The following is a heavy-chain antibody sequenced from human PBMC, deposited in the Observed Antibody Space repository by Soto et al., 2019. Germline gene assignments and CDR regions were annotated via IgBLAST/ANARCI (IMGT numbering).Heavy chain of an antibody. D-gene: IGHD2-8*02. CDR2: MNPNSGNT. Sequence: ASVKFSCTSSGYTFTRYDINWVRQATGQGLEWMGWMNPNSGNTGYARRFQGRVTMTRNTSISTAYLELSSLRYDDTAVYYCAGGVGVVNAIFLGYYYGMHVCGQGTKATVSS. J-gene: IGHJ6*02. V-gene: IGHV1-8*01. CDR1: GYTFTRYD. CDR3: AGGVGVVNAIFLGYYYGMHV.